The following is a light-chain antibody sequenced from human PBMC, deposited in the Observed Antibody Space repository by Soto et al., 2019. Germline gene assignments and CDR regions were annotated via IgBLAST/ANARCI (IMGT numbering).Light chain of an antibody. CDR2: GAP. V-gene: IGKV3D-7*01. J-gene: IGKJ4*01. CDR3: QQDYNLPP. Sequence: PGERVTLSCRASQSVSSSYLTWYQQKPGQAPRLLIYGAPTGATSIPARFSGSGSGTDFTLTISSLQPEDFAVYYCQQDYNLPPFGGGTTVDIK. CDR1: QSVSSSY.